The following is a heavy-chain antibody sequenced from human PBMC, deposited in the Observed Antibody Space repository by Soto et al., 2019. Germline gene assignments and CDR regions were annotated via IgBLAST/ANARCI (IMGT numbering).Heavy chain of an antibody. J-gene: IGHJ5*02. D-gene: IGHD6-13*01. CDR1: GFTFSSYG. Sequence: PGGSRRLSCAASGFTFSSYGMDLVRQTPGKGLEWLSYIGGSSNAIYYADSVKGRFTISRDNATNSLWLQMNSLGAEDTAVYYCEREGLSRNWLNWLDPWGQGTLVTVS. V-gene: IGHV3-48*01. CDR3: EREGLSRNWLNWLDP. CDR2: IGGSSNAI.